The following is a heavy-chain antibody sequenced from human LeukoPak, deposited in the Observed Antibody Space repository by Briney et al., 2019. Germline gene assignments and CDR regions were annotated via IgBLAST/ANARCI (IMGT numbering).Heavy chain of an antibody. CDR3: AKDISGWPYDAFDI. CDR1: GFTFEDYA. CDR2: ISWNSGSI. Sequence: GRSLRLSCAASGFTFEDYAMHWVRQAPGKGLEWVSGISWNSGSIGYADSVKGRFTISRDNAKNSLYLQMNSLRAEDTALYYCAKDISGWPYDAFDIWGQGTMVTVSS. V-gene: IGHV3-9*01. J-gene: IGHJ3*02. D-gene: IGHD6-19*01.